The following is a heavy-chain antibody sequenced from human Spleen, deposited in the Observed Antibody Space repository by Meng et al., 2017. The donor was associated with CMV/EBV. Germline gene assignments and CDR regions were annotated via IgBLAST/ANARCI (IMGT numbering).Heavy chain of an antibody. CDR3: ARVSPYYDFWSGNLAYFDY. J-gene: IGHJ4*02. CDR1: GGSISSYY. Sequence: SETLSLTCTVSGGSISSYYWSWIRQPPGKGLEWIGYIYYSGSTNYNPSLKSRVTISVDTSKNQFSLKLSSVTAADTAVYYCARVSPYYDFWSGNLAYFDYWGQGTLVTVS. V-gene: IGHV4-59*12. D-gene: IGHD3-3*01. CDR2: IYYSGST.